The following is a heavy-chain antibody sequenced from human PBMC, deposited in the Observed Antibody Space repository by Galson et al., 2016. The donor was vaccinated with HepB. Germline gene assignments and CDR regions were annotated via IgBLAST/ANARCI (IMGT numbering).Heavy chain of an antibody. V-gene: IGHV3-30*03. Sequence: SLRLSCAASGFTFSTYGMHWVRQAPGKGLEWVAVISYDGDTKYHADSVKGRFTISRDNSKNTLYLQMRRLRFEDTAVYYCASDPRQWQRGYNYGFEYWGQGTLVSVSS. CDR2: ISYDGDTK. CDR3: ASDPRQWQRGYNYGFEY. D-gene: IGHD5-18*01. CDR1: GFTFSTYG. J-gene: IGHJ4*02.